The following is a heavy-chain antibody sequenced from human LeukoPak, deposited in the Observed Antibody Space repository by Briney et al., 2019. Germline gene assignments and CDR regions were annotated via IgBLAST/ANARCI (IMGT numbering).Heavy chain of an antibody. CDR3: ARALLRYDSSSRSLHWYFDL. CDR2: VHFSEIT. V-gene: IGHV4-59*01. D-gene: IGHD3-22*01. Sequence: PSETLSLTCTVSGGSISSYHWSWIRQPPGKGLEWIGYVHFSEITNYNPSLNSRLAISVDTSKNQFSLALTSVTAADTAVYYCARALLRYDSSSRSLHWYFDLWGRGTLVTVSS. CDR1: GGSISSYH. J-gene: IGHJ2*01.